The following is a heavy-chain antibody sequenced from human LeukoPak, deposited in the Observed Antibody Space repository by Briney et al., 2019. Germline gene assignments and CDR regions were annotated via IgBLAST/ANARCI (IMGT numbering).Heavy chain of an antibody. CDR3: ARVWFGELYFDY. J-gene: IGHJ4*02. CDR2: ISSSGSTI. Sequence: HSGGSLRLSCAASGFTFSSYEMNWVRQAPGKGLEWVSYISSSGSTIYYADSVKGRFTISRGNAKNSLYLQMNSLRAEDTAVYYCARVWFGELYFDYWGQGTLVTVSS. CDR1: GFTFSSYE. V-gene: IGHV3-48*03. D-gene: IGHD3-10*01.